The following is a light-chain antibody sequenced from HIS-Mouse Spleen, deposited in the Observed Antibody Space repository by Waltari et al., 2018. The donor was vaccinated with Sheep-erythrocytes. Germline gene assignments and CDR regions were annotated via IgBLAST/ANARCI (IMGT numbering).Light chain of an antibody. V-gene: IGLV2-14*02. J-gene: IGLJ1*01. Sequence: QSALTQPTSVSGSPGQSITISFTGTSSDVGSYNLVSWYQQHPGKAPKLMIYEGSKRPSGVSNRFSGSKSGNTASLTISGLQAEDEADYYCCSYAGSYNHVFATGTKVTVL. CDR1: SSDVGSYNL. CDR3: CSYAGSYNHV. CDR2: EGS.